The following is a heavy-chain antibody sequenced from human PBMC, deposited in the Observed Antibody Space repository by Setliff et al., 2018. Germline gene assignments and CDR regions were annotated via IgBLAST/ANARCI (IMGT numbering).Heavy chain of an antibody. V-gene: IGHV1-18*01. Sequence: ASVKVSCKTSGYTFTDYGISWVRQAPGQRLEWVGWIRASNDETDYAQKFRGRVTMTTDTSANTAYVELRSLRSDDTAVYYCARDLDYQYYYDSSGRDAFDIWGQGTMVTVS. CDR1: GYTFTDYG. D-gene: IGHD3-22*01. CDR3: ARDLDYQYYYDSSGRDAFDI. CDR2: IRASNDET. J-gene: IGHJ3*02.